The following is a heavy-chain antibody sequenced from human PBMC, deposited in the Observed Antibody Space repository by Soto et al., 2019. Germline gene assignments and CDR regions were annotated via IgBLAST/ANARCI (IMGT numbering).Heavy chain of an antibody. CDR3: ARVPISKQQLVPNWFDP. D-gene: IGHD6-13*01. V-gene: IGHV1-69*13. CDR2: LIPIFGTA. J-gene: IGHJ5*02. Sequence: SVKVSCKASGGTFSSYAISWVRQAPGQGLEWMGGLIPIFGTANYAQKFQGRVTITEDESTSTAYMELSSLRSEDTAVYYCARVPISKQQLVPNWFDPWGQGTLVTVSS. CDR1: GGTFSSYA.